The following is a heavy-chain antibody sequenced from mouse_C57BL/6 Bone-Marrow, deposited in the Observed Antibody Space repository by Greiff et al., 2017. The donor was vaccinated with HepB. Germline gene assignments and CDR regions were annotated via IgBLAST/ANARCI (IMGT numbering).Heavy chain of an antibody. Sequence: GGGLVQPKGSLKLSCAASGFSFNTYAMNWVRQAPGKGLEWVARIRSKSNNYATYYADSVKDRFTISRDDSESMLYLQMNNLKTEDTAMYYCVRQRLGRGYFDVWGTGTTVTVSS. J-gene: IGHJ1*03. CDR2: IRSKSNNYAT. D-gene: IGHD4-1*01. V-gene: IGHV10-1*01. CDR3: VRQRLGRGYFDV. CDR1: GFSFNTYA.